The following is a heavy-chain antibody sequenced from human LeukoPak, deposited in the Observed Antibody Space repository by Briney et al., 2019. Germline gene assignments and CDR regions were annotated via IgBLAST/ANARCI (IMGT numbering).Heavy chain of an antibody. D-gene: IGHD5-18*01. J-gene: IGHJ3*02. V-gene: IGHV4-59*01. CDR2: IYYSGST. Sequence: PSETLSLTCTVSGGSISSYYWSWIRQPPGKGLEWIGYIYYSGSTNYNPSLKSRVTISVDTSKNQFSLKLSSVTAADTAVYYCARGRADTAMVRGAFDIWGQGTMVTVSS. CDR3: ARGRADTAMVRGAFDI. CDR1: GGSISSYY.